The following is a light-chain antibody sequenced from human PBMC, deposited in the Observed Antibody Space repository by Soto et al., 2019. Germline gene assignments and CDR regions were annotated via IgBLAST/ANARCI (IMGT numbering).Light chain of an antibody. CDR3: SSYADSDTKV. Sequence: QSVLTQPASVSGSPGQSITISCGGTSSDVGAYIYVSWYQQFPGKAPKLIIYEVNNRPSGVSDRGSGSKSDTKAYLTISVLQAEDEADYYCSSYADSDTKVFGTGTKLPVL. V-gene: IGLV2-14*03. CDR1: SSDVGAYIY. J-gene: IGLJ1*01. CDR2: EVN.